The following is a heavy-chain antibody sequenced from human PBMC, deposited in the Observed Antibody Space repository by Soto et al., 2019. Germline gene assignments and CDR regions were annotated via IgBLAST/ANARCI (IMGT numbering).Heavy chain of an antibody. CDR1: GFSLSTSGVG. Sequence: QITLKESGPTLVKPTQTLTLTCTFSGFSLSTSGVGVGWIRQPPGKALEWLALIYWDDDKRYSPSLKSRLSISKDTSKNQVVLTMTNMDPVDTATYYCAHDSSGLFGFDYWGQGTLVTVSS. CDR3: AHDSSGLFGFDY. D-gene: IGHD3-22*01. CDR2: IYWDDDK. V-gene: IGHV2-5*02. J-gene: IGHJ4*02.